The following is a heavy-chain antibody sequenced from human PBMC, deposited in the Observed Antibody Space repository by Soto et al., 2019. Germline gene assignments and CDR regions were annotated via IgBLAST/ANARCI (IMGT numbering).Heavy chain of an antibody. D-gene: IGHD6-6*01. CDR1: GYSFTGYY. CDR2: ISPTTGGT. Sequence: ASVKVSCKASGYSFTGYYLHWVRQAPGQGLEWVGWISPTTGGTSYVQKFEGRVTMTRDTSISTAYMELSRLRSDDTAVYYCARGMAAGPLGAFDYWGQGTLVTVSS. V-gene: IGHV1-2*02. J-gene: IGHJ4*02. CDR3: ARGMAAGPLGAFDY.